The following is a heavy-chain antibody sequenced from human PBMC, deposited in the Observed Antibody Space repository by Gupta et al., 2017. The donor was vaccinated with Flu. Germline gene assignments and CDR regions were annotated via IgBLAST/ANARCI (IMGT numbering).Heavy chain of an antibody. CDR2: INPNSAVT. CDR3: ARDRTNGGGWFDP. Sequence: YMHWVRQAPGQGLEWMGRINPNSAVTKYSPKFQDRVTMTWDTSISTAYMEVNRLRADDTAVYYCARDRTNGGGWFDPWGQGTLVTVSS. J-gene: IGHJ5*02. V-gene: IGHV1-2*06. CDR1: Y. D-gene: IGHD2-8*01.